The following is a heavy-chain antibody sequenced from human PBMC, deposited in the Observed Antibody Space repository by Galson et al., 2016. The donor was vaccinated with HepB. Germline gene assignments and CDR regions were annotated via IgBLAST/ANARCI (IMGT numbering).Heavy chain of an antibody. V-gene: IGHV3-13*04. CDR3: ARIARGSSYTLGYFDL. CDR2: IGTLHDS. CDR1: GFTFRSYD. D-gene: IGHD6-13*01. J-gene: IGHJ2*01. Sequence: SLRLSCAASGFTFRSYDMSWVRPSTGKGLEWVAAIGTLHDSFVPDSVQGRFSISRENVKNSLYLQLNRLRAGDTAVYYCARIARGSSYTLGYFDLWGRGTLVTVSS.